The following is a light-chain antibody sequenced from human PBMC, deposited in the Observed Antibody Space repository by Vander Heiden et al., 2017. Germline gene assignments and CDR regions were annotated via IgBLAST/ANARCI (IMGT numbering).Light chain of an antibody. V-gene: IGKV1-33*01. J-gene: IGKJ4*01. CDR1: QDIRKY. CDR2: DAS. CDR3: QQDENLPHT. Sequence: DIQMTQSPSSPTVSVGDRVTITCQASQDIRKYLNWYQQKPGKAPKLLIYDASNLEAGVPSRFSGTGSGTDFTFTISTLQPEDVATYYCQQDENLPHTFGGGTKVEIK.